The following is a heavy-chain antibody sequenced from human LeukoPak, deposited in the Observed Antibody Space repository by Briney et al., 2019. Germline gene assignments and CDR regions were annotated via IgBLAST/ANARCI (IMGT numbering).Heavy chain of an antibody. D-gene: IGHD1-26*01. CDR3: AKDTQGAVGATVDY. CDR1: GFTFNSYA. V-gene: IGHV3-23*01. CDR2: ISGSGGGT. Sequence: GGSLRVSCAASGFTFNSYAMSWVRQARGKGLEWVSAISGSGGGTYYADSVKGRFTISRDNSKNTLYLQMNSLRAEDTAVYYCAKDTQGAVGATVDYWGQGTLVTVSS. J-gene: IGHJ4*02.